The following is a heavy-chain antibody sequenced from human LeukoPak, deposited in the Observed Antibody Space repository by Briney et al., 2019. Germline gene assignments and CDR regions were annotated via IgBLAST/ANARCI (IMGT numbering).Heavy chain of an antibody. CDR2: ISWNSGSI. CDR1: GFTFDDYA. Sequence: GGSLRLSCAASGFTFDDYAMHWVRQAPGKGLEWVSGISWNSGSISYADSVKGRFTISRDNAKNSLYLQMNSLRAEDTALYYCAKDVGYCTNGVCYTHYYYYYGMDVWGQGTTVTASS. CDR3: AKDVGYCTNGVCYTHYYYYYGMDV. V-gene: IGHV3-9*01. D-gene: IGHD2-8*01. J-gene: IGHJ6*02.